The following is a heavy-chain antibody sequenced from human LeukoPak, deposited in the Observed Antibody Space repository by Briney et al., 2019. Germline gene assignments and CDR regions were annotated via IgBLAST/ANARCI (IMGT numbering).Heavy chain of an antibody. V-gene: IGHV1-69*13. CDR3: ATRISKYYYGSGSYYKDEYFQH. Sequence: ASVKVSCKASGGTFSSYAISWVRQAPGQGLEWMGGIIPIFGTANYAQKFQGRVTITADESTSTAYMELSSLRSEDTAVYYCATRISKYYYGSGSYYKDEYFQHWGQGTLVTVSS. D-gene: IGHD3-10*01. CDR1: GGTFSSYA. J-gene: IGHJ1*01. CDR2: IIPIFGTA.